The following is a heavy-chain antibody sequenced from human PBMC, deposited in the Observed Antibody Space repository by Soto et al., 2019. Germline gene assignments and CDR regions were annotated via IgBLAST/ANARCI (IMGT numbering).Heavy chain of an antibody. J-gene: IGHJ6*02. V-gene: IGHV3-21*01. Sequence: GGSLRLSCATSGFTFSSYSMNWVRQAPGKGLEWVSSISSSSSYIYYADSVKGRFTISRDNAKNSLYLKMNSLRAEDTAVYYCARAGERMVYAIYYYYGMDVWGQGTTVTVSS. CDR2: ISSSSSYI. CDR3: ARAGERMVYAIYYYYGMDV. CDR1: GFTFSSYS. D-gene: IGHD2-8*01.